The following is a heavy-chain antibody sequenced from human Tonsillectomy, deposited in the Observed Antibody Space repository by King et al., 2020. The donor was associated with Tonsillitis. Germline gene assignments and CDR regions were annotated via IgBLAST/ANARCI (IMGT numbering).Heavy chain of an antibody. CDR1: GFAFSSYW. Sequence: VQLVESGGALGQPGGSLRLSCAASGFAFSSYWMHWVRQGPGKGLVWVSRINGDGSKTDYADPVKGRLTISRDNAKNTVYLQMSSLRADDTAIYYCVRDDELERFDYWGQGTLVTVSS. CDR3: VRDDELERFDY. CDR2: INGDGSKT. V-gene: IGHV3-74*01. D-gene: IGHD3-3*01. J-gene: IGHJ4*02.